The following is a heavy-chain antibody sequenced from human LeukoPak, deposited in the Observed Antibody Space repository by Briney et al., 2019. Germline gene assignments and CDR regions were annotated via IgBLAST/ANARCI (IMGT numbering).Heavy chain of an antibody. CDR3: ARTNDFWTGYYEK. CDR1: GGSISNYY. Sequence: SETLSLTCAVSGGSISNYYWNWIRQPPGRGLEWIGYIFYTGSTNYNPSLKSRVTMSVDTSKNQFSLRLSSVTAADTAIYYCARTNDFWTGYYEKWGQGILVTVSS. V-gene: IGHV4-59*08. J-gene: IGHJ4*02. D-gene: IGHD3/OR15-3a*01. CDR2: IFYTGST.